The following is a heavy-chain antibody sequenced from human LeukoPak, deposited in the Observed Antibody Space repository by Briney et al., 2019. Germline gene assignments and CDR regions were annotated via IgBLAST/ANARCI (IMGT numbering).Heavy chain of an antibody. CDR2: IYYSGRT. J-gene: IGHJ5*02. CDR3: ARCGYYYDSSGYFDP. Sequence: PSETLSLTCTVSGGSISSYYLSWIRQPPRKGLAWIGYIYYSGRTNYNPSLKSRVTISVDTSKNQFSLKLSSVTAADTAVYYCARCGYYYDSSGYFDPWGQGTLVTVSS. D-gene: IGHD3-22*01. V-gene: IGHV4-59*08. CDR1: GGSISSYY.